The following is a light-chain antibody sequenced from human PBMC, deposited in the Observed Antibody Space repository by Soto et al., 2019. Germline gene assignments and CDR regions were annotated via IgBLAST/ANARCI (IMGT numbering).Light chain of an antibody. Sequence: QSALTQPASVSGSLGQSITISCSGTSSDVDAYNYVSWYQQYPGKAPKLMIYHVTDRPSGVSNRFSGSKSGNTASLTISGLQAEDEADYYCCSYTTSNTFVFGTGT. V-gene: IGLV2-14*01. CDR1: SSDVDAYNY. CDR3: CSYTTSNTFV. CDR2: HVT. J-gene: IGLJ1*01.